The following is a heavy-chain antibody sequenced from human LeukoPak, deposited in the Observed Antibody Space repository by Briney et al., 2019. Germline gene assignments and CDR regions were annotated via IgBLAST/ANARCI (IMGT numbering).Heavy chain of an antibody. CDR3: ARQEWDGSGRPNPTVFDY. CDR1: GYRFTSYW. D-gene: IGHD3-10*01. Sequence: GESLKISCKGSGYRFTSYWIGWVRPMPGKGLEWMGIIYPGDSDTRYSPSFQGQVTISAGKSISTAYLQWSSLKASDTAMYYCARQEWDGSGRPNPTVFDYWGQGTLVTVSS. J-gene: IGHJ4*02. V-gene: IGHV5-51*01. CDR2: IYPGDSDT.